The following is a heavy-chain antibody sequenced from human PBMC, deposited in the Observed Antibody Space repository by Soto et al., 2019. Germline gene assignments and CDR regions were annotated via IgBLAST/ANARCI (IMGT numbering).Heavy chain of an antibody. CDR1: GGSINTHH. V-gene: IGHV4-59*08. J-gene: IGHJ2*01. CDR3: ARRMDSGWYWYFDL. Sequence: SETLSLTCAVSGGSINTHHWSWIRQPPGKGLEWIGYVYYSGFTSYNPSLKSRVIISIDPSKNQFSLKLNSVTAVDTAVYYCARRMDSGWYWYFDLWGRGTLVTVSS. D-gene: IGHD6-25*01. CDR2: VYYSGFT.